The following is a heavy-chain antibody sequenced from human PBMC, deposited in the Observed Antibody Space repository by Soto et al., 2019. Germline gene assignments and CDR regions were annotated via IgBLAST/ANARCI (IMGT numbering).Heavy chain of an antibody. J-gene: IGHJ4*02. CDR2: INPGSTTR. D-gene: IGHD5-18*01. CDR3: VRAWIGNSDGYFY. CDR1: GLTFTTYN. Sequence: EVQLVESGGGLVQPGGSLRLSCTVSGLTFTTYNFNWVRQAPGKGLEWISFINPGSTTRHYADSVKGRFTISRDNAKNSLYLQMNSLTDADAAVYYCVRAWIGNSDGYFYWRQGNRVTVSS. V-gene: IGHV3-48*02.